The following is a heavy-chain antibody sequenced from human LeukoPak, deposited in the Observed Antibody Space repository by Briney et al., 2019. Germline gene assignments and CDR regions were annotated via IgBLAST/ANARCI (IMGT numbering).Heavy chain of an antibody. CDR1: GFNFSDVW. J-gene: IGHJ4*02. Sequence: GGSLRVSCAASGFNFSDVWMNWVRQAPGKGLEWIGRIKTKTDGRATEYAAPAKGRFTISRDDSKSTVYLHMNSLKTEDTALYYCVTRITSTGDYWGQGTLVTVSS. CDR3: VTRITSTGDY. CDR2: IKTKTDGRAT. V-gene: IGHV3-15*01. D-gene: IGHD3-16*01.